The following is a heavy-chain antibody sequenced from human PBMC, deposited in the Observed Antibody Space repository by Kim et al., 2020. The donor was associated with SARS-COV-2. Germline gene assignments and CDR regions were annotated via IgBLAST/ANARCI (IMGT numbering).Heavy chain of an antibody. CDR1: GFTFSSYA. CDR2: ISGSGGST. CDR3: AKEVSKAAVRGGQFDY. V-gene: IGHV3-23*01. D-gene: IGHD6-13*01. J-gene: IGHJ4*02. Sequence: GGSLRLSCAASGFTFSSYAMSWVRQAPGKGLEWVSAISGSGGSTYYADSVKGRFTISRDNSKNTLYLQMNSLRAEDTAVYYCAKEVSKAAVRGGQFDYWGQGTLVTVSS.